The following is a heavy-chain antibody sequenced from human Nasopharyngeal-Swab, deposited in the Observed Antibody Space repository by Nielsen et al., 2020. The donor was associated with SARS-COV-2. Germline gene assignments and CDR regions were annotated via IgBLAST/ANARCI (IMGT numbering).Heavy chain of an antibody. CDR1: GFTFSSYD. CDR2: IGTAGDT. Sequence: GESLKISCAASGFTFSSYDMHWGRQATGKGLEWVSAIGTAGDTYYPGSVKGRFTISRENAKNSLYLQMNSLRAGDTAVYYCARGGMTTVEGDGYNYYYYGMDVWGQGTTVTVSS. CDR3: ARGGMTTVEGDGYNYYYYGMDV. J-gene: IGHJ6*02. D-gene: IGHD4-23*01. V-gene: IGHV3-13*04.